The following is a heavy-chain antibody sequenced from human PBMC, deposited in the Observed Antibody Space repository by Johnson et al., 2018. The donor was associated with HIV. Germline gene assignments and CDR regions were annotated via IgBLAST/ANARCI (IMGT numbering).Heavy chain of an antibody. CDR1: GFTVSSNY. CDR3: ASSSPYSGSYGDAFDI. Sequence: VQLVESGGGVVQPGRSLRLSCAASGFTVSSNYMSWVRQAPGKGLEWVSVIYSSGSAYNADSMKGRFTISRDNSKNTLYLQMNGLRVEDTAVYYCASSSPYSGSYGDAFDIWGQGTLVTVSS. J-gene: IGHJ3*02. V-gene: IGHV3-66*01. CDR2: IYSSGSA. D-gene: IGHD1-26*01.